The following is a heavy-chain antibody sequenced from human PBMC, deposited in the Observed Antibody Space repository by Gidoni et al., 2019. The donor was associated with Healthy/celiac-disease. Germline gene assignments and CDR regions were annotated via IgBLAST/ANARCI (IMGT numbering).Heavy chain of an antibody. D-gene: IGHD6-19*01. J-gene: IGHJ6*02. CDR1: GFTFSSYA. CDR3: ARDLEEYSSGRIEDYYYYYGMDV. V-gene: IGHV3-30-3*01. Sequence: QVQLVESGGGVVQPGRSLRPSCAASGFTFSSYAMHWVRQAPGKGLEWVAVISYDGSNKYYADSVKGRFTISRDKSKNTLYLQMNSLRAEDTAVYYCARDLEEYSSGRIEDYYYYYGMDVWGQGTTVTVSS. CDR2: ISYDGSNK.